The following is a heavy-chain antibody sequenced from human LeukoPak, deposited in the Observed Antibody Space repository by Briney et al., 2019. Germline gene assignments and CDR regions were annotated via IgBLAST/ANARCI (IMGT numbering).Heavy chain of an antibody. D-gene: IGHD2-2*02. CDR3: ARDFGDCSSTSCYTGYYYYYYMDV. J-gene: IGHJ6*03. CDR2: IIPIFGTA. Sequence: SVKVSCKASGGTFSSYAISWVRQAPGQGLEWMGGIIPIFGTANYAQKFQGRVTITADESTSTAYMELSSLRSEDTAVYYCARDFGDCSSTSCYTGYYYYYYMDVWGKGTTVTVSS. V-gene: IGHV1-69*13. CDR1: GGTFSSYA.